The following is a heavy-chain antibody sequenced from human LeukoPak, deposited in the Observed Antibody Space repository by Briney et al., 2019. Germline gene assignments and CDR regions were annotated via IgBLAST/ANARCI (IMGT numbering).Heavy chain of an antibody. CDR3: ARPDGYGLGVCFDY. V-gene: IGHV3-30-3*01. CDR2: ISYDGSNK. D-gene: IGHD5-24*01. CDR1: GFTFSSYA. Sequence: GGSLRLSCSASGFTFSSYAMHWVRQAPGKGLEWVAVISYDGSNKYYADSVKGRFTISRDNSKNTLYLQMNSLRAEDTAVYYCARPDGYGLGVCFDYWGQGTLVTVSS. J-gene: IGHJ4*02.